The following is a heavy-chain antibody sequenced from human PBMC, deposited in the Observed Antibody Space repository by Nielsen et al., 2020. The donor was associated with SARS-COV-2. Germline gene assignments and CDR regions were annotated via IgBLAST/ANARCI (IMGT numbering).Heavy chain of an antibody. CDR2: ISYDGSNK. J-gene: IGHJ4*02. V-gene: IGHV3-30-3*01. Sequence: GESLKISCAASGFTFSSYAMHWVRQAPGKGLEWVAVISYDGSNKYYADSVKGRFTISRDNSKNTLYLQMNSLRAEDTAVYYCARASSGDYWGQGTLVTVSS. CDR1: GFTFSSYA. CDR3: ARASSGDY. D-gene: IGHD6-25*01.